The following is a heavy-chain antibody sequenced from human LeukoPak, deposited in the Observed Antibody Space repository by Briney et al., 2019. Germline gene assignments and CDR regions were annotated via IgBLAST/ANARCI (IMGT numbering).Heavy chain of an antibody. CDR3: ARGRATLDY. CDR1: YS. J-gene: IGHJ4*02. Sequence: YSWGWIRKPPGKGLEWSGYIYHSGSTYYNPSLKSRVTISVDRSKNQFSLKLSSVTAADTAVYYCARGRATLDYWGQGTLVTVSS. V-gene: IGHV4-30-2*01. CDR2: IYHSGST.